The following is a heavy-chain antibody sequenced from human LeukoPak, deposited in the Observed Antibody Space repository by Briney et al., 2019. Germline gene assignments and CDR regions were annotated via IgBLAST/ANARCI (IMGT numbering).Heavy chain of an antibody. CDR2: MSGSGSTR. J-gene: IGHJ6*04. D-gene: IGHD3-10*02. CDR3: AELGITMIGGV. Sequence: GGSLRLSCAASGFTFSSHSMNWVRQAPGKGLEWVSYMSGSGSTRYYADSVKGRFTISRDNARNSLYLQMNSLRVEDTAVYYCAELGITMIGGVWGKGTTVTISS. CDR1: GFTFSSHS. V-gene: IGHV3-48*04.